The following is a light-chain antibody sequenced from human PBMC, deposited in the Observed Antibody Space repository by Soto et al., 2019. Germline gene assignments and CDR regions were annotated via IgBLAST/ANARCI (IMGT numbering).Light chain of an antibody. CDR2: GAS. J-gene: IGKJ1*01. Sequence: DIQMTQSPSSLSASVGDRVTITCRASQTISHYLNWYQQKPGKAPKLLIYGASSLQSGVPSRFSGSGSGTDFTLSISSLQTEDFATYYCEQSYSTRWTFGQGTKVEIK. V-gene: IGKV1-39*01. CDR3: EQSYSTRWT. CDR1: QTISHY.